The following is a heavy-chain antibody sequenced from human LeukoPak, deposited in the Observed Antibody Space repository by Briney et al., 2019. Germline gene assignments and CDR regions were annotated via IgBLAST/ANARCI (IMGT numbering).Heavy chain of an antibody. CDR1: AGSISSGGDY. Sequence: SECLSLAWPLSAGSISSGGDYWSWLREQPGKGLERIGYIYYSGSNYYNPSLKSRVTISVDTSKTQLSLKLSSVTAADTAVYYCARDLEAGAARDWGQGTLVTVSP. J-gene: IGHJ4*02. CDR3: ARDLEAGAARD. D-gene: IGHD6-6*01. V-gene: IGHV4-31*02. CDR2: IYYSGSN.